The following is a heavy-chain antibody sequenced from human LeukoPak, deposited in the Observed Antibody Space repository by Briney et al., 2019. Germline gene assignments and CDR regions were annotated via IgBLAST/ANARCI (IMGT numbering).Heavy chain of an antibody. CDR2: IKQDGSEK. CDR1: GFTFSSYW. Sequence: PGGSLRLSCAASGFTFSSYWMNWVRQAPGKGLEWVANIKQDGSEKYYVDSVKGRFTISRDNAKNSLYLQMNSLRAEDTAVYYCARIRDSSVSSRRAFDIWGQGTLVTVSS. J-gene: IGHJ3*02. V-gene: IGHV3-7*01. D-gene: IGHD3-22*01. CDR3: ARIRDSSVSSRRAFDI.